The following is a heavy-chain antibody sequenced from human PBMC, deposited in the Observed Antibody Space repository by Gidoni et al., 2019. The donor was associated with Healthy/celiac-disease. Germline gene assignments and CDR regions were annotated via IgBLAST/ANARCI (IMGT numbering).Heavy chain of an antibody. D-gene: IGHD2-21*01. CDR1: GFTFSSYE. CDR3: ARYSLTRYFDL. CDR2: ISSSGSTI. V-gene: IGHV3-48*03. Sequence: EVQLVESGGGLVQPGGSLRLSCAASGFTFSSYEMNWVRQAPGKGLEWVSYISSSGSTIYYADSVKGRFTISRDNAKNSLYLQMNSLRAEDTAVYYCARYSLTRYFDLWGRGTLVTVSS. J-gene: IGHJ2*01.